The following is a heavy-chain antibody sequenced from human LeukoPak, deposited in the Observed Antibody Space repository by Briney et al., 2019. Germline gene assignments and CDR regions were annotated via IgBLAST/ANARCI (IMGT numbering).Heavy chain of an antibody. CDR1: GGSISSYY. D-gene: IGHD2-15*01. J-gene: IGHJ5*02. CDR3: AREGKTLVATKPDWFDP. Sequence: PSETLSLTCTVSGGSISSYYWSWIRQPPGKGLEWIGYIYYSGSTNYNPSLKSRVTISIDTSKNQFSLNLRSVTAADTAVFYCAREGKTLVATKPDWFDPWGQGTLVTVSS. CDR2: IYYSGST. V-gene: IGHV4-59*12.